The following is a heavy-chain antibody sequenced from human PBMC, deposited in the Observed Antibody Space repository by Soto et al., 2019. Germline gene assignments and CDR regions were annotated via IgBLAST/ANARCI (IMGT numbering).Heavy chain of an antibody. CDR1: GYTFTSYD. CDR2: INPNSGGT. J-gene: IGHJ6*03. CDR3: ARGLNTAMGWRNLSYYYYYMDV. V-gene: IGHV1-2*04. D-gene: IGHD5-18*01. Sequence: GASVKVSCKASGYTFTSYDMHWVRQAPGQGLEWMGWINPNSGGTNYAQKFQGWVTMTRDTSISTAYMELSRLRSDDTAVYYCARGLNTAMGWRNLSYYYYYMDVWGKGTTVTVSS.